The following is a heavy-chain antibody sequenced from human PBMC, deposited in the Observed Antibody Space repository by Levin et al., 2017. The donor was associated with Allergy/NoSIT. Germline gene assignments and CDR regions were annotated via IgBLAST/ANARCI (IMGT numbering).Heavy chain of an antibody. CDR1: GFTFSGSA. CDR3: TRHYRIASAGYDY. J-gene: IGHJ4*02. D-gene: IGHD6-13*01. CDR2: IRSKANSYAT. Sequence: GGSLRLSCAASGFTFSGSAMHWVRQASGKGLEWVGRIRSKANSYATAYAASVKGRFTISRDDSKNTAYLQMNSLKTEDTAVYYCTRHYRIASAGYDYWGQGTLVTVSS. V-gene: IGHV3-73*01.